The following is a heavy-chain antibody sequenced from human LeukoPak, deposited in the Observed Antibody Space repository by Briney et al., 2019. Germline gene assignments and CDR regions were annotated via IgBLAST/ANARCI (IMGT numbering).Heavy chain of an antibody. CDR3: ARERLVGAQPDY. Sequence: PSETLSLTCTVSGGSISSYYWSWIRQPAGKGLEWIGRIYISGSTNYNPSLKSRVTMSVDTSKTQFSLKLSSVTAADTAVYYCARERLVGAQPDYWGQGTLVTVSS. CDR1: GGSISSYY. V-gene: IGHV4-4*07. J-gene: IGHJ4*02. CDR2: IYISGST. D-gene: IGHD1-26*01.